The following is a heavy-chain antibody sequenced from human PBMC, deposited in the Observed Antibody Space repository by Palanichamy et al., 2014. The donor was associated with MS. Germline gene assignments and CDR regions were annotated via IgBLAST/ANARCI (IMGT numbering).Heavy chain of an antibody. J-gene: IGHJ4*02. CDR1: GFTFSSYS. Sequence: EVQLVESGGGLVQPGGSLRLSCAASGFTFSSYSMNWVRQAPGKGLEWISYISHSSSAIYYADSVKGRFTISRDNGKNTLSLQMHSLRAEDTAVYYCARGPSALNSWGQGTLVTVSS. V-gene: IGHV3-48*01. CDR2: ISHSSSAI. CDR3: ARGPSALNS.